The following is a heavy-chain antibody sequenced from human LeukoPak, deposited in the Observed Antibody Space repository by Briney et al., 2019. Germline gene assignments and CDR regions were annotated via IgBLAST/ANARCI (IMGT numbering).Heavy chain of an antibody. CDR3: AKVSGNYYYYGMDV. CDR1: GFTFSSYA. V-gene: IGHV3-23*01. Sequence: GGSLRLSCAASGFTFSSYAMSWVRQAPGKGLEWVSAIRGSGGSTYYADSVKGRFTISRDNSKNTLYLQMNSLRAEDTAVYYCAKVSGNYYYYGMDVWGQGTTVTVSS. CDR2: IRGSGGST. J-gene: IGHJ6*02.